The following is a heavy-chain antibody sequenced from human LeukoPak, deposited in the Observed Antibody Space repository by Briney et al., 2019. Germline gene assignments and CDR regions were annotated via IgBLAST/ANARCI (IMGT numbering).Heavy chain of an antibody. CDR3: ARGYCSSTSCYMDV. V-gene: IGHV1-3*01. D-gene: IGHD2-2*01. CDR2: INAGNGNI. Sequence: GASVKVSCKASGHTSTTYAIRWVRQAPGQGLEWMGWINAGNGNIKYSQKLQGRVTITGDTSASTAYMELSSLRSEDTAVYYCARGYCSSTSCYMDVWGQGTTVT. CDR1: GHTSTTYA. J-gene: IGHJ6*02.